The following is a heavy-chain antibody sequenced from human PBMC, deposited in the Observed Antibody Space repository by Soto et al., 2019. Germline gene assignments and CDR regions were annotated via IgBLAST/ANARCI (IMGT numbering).Heavy chain of an antibody. CDR1: GFTISSFW. Sequence: PAESLTLSCTASGFTISSFWMSWARQAPGKGLEWVGNIKQDGSAKNYVRSVKGRFTISRDNAKNPLYLKMNCLRVADTAVYYCARDVSGKLGHDPWGQGTLVTVSS. CDR3: ARDVSGKLGHDP. CDR2: IKQDGSAK. V-gene: IGHV3-7*01. D-gene: IGHD3-10*01. J-gene: IGHJ5*02.